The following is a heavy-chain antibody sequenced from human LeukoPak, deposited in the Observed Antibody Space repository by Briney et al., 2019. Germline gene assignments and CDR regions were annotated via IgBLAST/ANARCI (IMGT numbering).Heavy chain of an antibody. V-gene: IGHV3-9*01. Sequence: GGSLRLSCAASGFTFDDYAMHWVRQAPGKGLEWVSGISWNSGSIGYADSVKGRFTISRDNAKNSLYLQMNSLRAEDTASYYCAKDMEGAVAGTFDYWGQGTLVTVSS. D-gene: IGHD6-19*01. CDR3: AKDMEGAVAGTFDY. CDR1: GFTFDDYA. J-gene: IGHJ4*02. CDR2: ISWNSGSI.